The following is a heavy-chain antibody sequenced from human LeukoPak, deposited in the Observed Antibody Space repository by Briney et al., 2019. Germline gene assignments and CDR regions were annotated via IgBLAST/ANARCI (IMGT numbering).Heavy chain of an antibody. CDR1: GGSISSSSYY. D-gene: IGHD6-13*01. Sequence: SETLSLTCTVSGGSISSSSYYWGWIRQPPGKGLEWIGSIYYSGSTYYNPSLKSRVTISVDTSKNQFSLKLSSVTAADTAVYYCAIEKAAAGGDYYYYYMDVWSKGTTVTVSS. CDR3: AIEKAAAGGDYYYYYMDV. J-gene: IGHJ6*03. CDR2: IYYSGST. V-gene: IGHV4-39*01.